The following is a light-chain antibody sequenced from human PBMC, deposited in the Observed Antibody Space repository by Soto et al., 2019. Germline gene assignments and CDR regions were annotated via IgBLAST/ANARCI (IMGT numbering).Light chain of an antibody. J-gene: IGKJ2*01. CDR2: GIS. CDR3: QQYGSAQFT. CDR1: QSLTDGF. Sequence: EIVLTQSAGTLSLSPGERATLSCRASQSLTDGFLAWYQQKHGQALRLLIDGISNRATGIPDRFSGGGSGTDFTLTISRLEPEDIAVYYCQQYGSAQFTFGQGTKVEIK. V-gene: IGKV3-20*01.